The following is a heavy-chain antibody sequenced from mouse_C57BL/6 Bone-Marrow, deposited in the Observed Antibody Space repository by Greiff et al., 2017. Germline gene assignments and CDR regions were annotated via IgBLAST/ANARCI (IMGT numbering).Heavy chain of an antibody. D-gene: IGHD1-1*01. CDR2: IDPENGDT. CDR1: GFNIKDDY. CDR3: TTYYGGFAY. J-gene: IGHJ3*01. V-gene: IGHV14-4*01. Sequence: VQLQQSGAELVRPGASVKLSCTASGFNIKDDYMHWVKQRPEQGLEWIGWIDPENGDTEYASKFQGKATITADTSSNTAYLQLSSLTSEDTAVYYCTTYYGGFAYWGQGTLVTVSA.